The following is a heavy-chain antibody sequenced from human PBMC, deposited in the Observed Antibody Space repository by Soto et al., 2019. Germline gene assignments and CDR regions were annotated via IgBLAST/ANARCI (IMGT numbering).Heavy chain of an antibody. CDR3: ARDRCDTTSCYECDY. V-gene: IGHV1-46*01. CDR2: INPSGGST. Sequence: SVKVSFKASGYTFTSYYMHWVRQAPGQGLEWMGIINPSGGSTRFAQKFQGRVTLTRDTSTNTVYMELSSLRSDDTAVYYCARDRCDTTSCYECDYWGQGTLVTVSS. D-gene: IGHD2-2*01. CDR1: GYTFTSYY. J-gene: IGHJ4*02.